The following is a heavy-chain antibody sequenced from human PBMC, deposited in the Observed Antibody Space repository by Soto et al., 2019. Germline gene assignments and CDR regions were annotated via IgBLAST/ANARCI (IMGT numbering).Heavy chain of an antibody. CDR2: VYSGGDT. V-gene: IGHV3-53*02. D-gene: IGHD3-10*01. J-gene: IGHJ2*01. Sequence: EVQLVETGGALVQPGGSLRLSCAVSGFVVSNVYMSWVRQAPGERLEWISVVYSGGDTYYADSVKGRFTISRDKSKNTVYLQMSRLRPDDTAVYYCALTTSWFDWYFDLWGRGTLVTVSS. CDR1: GFVVSNVY. CDR3: ALTTSWFDWYFDL.